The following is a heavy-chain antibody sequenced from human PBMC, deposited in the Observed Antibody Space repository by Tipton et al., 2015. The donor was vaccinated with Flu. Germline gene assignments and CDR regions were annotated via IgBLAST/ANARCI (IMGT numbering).Heavy chain of an antibody. CDR3: ARDPSLGMPEYFDY. CDR1: GGSIGSFY. V-gene: IGHV4-59*12. J-gene: IGHJ4*02. D-gene: IGHD2-2*01. Sequence: TLSLTCTVSGGSIGSFYWNWIRQPPGKGLEWIGYIYNNKYTKYNPSLKSRVTISVDTSKKQFSLQLRSVTAADTAVYYCARDPSLGMPEYFDYWGKGTLVSATS. CDR2: IYNNKYT.